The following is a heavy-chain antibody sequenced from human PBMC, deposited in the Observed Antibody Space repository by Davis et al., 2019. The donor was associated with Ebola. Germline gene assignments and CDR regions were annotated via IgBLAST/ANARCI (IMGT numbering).Heavy chain of an antibody. D-gene: IGHD4-17*01. V-gene: IGHV1-3*01. J-gene: IGHJ4*02. CDR2: INAGNGNT. CDR1: GYTFTSYA. CDR3: ARASDDYDPNFDY. Sequence: ASVKVSCKASGYTFTSYAMHWVRQAPGQRLEWMGWINAGNGNTKYSQKFQGRVTITRDTSASTAYMELSSLRSEDTAVYYCARASDDYDPNFDYWGQGTLVTVSS.